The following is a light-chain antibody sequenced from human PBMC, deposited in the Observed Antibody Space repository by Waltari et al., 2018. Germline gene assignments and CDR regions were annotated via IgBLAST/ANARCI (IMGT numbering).Light chain of an antibody. CDR2: GAS. J-gene: IGKJ1*01. CDR3: QQYNNWPET. CDR1: QSLGSN. V-gene: IGKV3-15*01. Sequence: DIVMTQSPATLSVSPGARATLSCRASQSLGSNLAWYQHKPGQAPRFLIYGASTRATGIPARFSGSGSGTEFTLTISSLQSADFAVYYCQQYNNWPETFGQGTKVEIK.